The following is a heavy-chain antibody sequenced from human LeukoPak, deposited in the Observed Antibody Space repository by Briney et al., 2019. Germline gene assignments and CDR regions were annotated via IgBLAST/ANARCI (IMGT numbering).Heavy chain of an antibody. CDR2: MNPNSGNT. CDR3: ARSYCSGGSCYVAV. Sequence: ASVKVSCKASGYTFTSYDINWVRQATGQGLEWMGWMNPNSGNTGYAQKFQGRVTITRNTSISTAYMELSSLRSEDTAVYYCARSYCSGGSCYVAVWGQGTLVTVSS. J-gene: IGHJ4*02. V-gene: IGHV1-8*03. CDR1: GYTFTSYD. D-gene: IGHD2-15*01.